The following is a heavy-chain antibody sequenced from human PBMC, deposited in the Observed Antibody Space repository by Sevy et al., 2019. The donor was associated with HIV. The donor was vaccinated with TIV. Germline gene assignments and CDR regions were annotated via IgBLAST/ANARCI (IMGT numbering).Heavy chain of an antibody. J-gene: IGHJ4*02. CDR3: TTTKDYYDSSGYPFDY. V-gene: IGHV1-24*01. D-gene: IGHD3-22*01. Sequence: ASVKVSCKVSGHTLTEFSMHWVRQAPGKGLEWMGTFDPEDGKRDHARNFQGRVTMTEDTSTDTAYMGLSSLRSEDTAVYYCTTTKDYYDSSGYPFDYWGQGTLVTVSS. CDR1: GHTLTEFS. CDR2: FDPEDGKR.